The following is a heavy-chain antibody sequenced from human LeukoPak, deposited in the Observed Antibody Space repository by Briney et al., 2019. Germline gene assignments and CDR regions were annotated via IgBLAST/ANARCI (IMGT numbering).Heavy chain of an antibody. V-gene: IGHV3-21*04. Sequence: GGSLRLSCAASGFTFSSYSMNWVRQAPGKGLEWVSSISSSSSYIYYADSVKGRFTISRDNAKNSLYLQMNSLRAEDTAVYYCAKDLKPAAGPFDYWGQGTLVTVSS. D-gene: IGHD6-13*01. J-gene: IGHJ4*02. CDR1: GFTFSSYS. CDR3: AKDLKPAAGPFDY. CDR2: ISSSSSYI.